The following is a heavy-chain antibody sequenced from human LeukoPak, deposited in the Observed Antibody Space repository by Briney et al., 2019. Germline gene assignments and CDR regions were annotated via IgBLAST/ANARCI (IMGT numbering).Heavy chain of an antibody. V-gene: IGHV3-21*01. D-gene: IGHD6-13*01. J-gene: IGHJ4*02. CDR2: ISSSSSYI. Sequence: GGSLRLSCAASGFTFSSYSMNWVRQAPGKGLEWVSSISSSSSYIYYADSVKGRFTIFRDNAKNSLYLQMNSLRAEDTAVYYCARDSAGTTVPFDYWGQGTLVTVSS. CDR1: GFTFSSYS. CDR3: ARDSAGTTVPFDY.